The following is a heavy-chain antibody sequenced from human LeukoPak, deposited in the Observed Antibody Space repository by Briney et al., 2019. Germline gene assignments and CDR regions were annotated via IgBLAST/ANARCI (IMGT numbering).Heavy chain of an antibody. V-gene: IGHV1-46*01. Sequence: ASVKVSCKASGYTFTSYYMHWVRQAPGQGLEWMGIINPSGGSTSYAQKFQGRVTMTRDTSTSTVYMELSSLRSEDTAVYYCAREAARGPYSSSSYYYYGMDVWGQGTTVTASS. J-gene: IGHJ6*02. CDR1: GYTFTSYY. CDR3: AREAARGPYSSSSYYYYGMDV. CDR2: INPSGGST. D-gene: IGHD6-6*01.